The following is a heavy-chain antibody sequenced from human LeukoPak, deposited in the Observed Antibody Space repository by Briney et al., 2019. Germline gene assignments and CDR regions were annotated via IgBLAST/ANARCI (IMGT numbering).Heavy chain of an antibody. CDR2: INKEGNEE. CDR3: GKTTVGYSSGQKPAWPVDY. D-gene: IGHD5-18*01. V-gene: IGHV3-7*03. J-gene: IGHJ4*02. CDR1: GFTFKDYW. Sequence: GGSLRLSCAASGFTFKDYWMSWVRQAPGKGPEWVANINKEGNEEHFVDSVKGRFTVSRDNAKNSLFLQMNSLRVEDTAVYYCGKTTVGYSSGQKPAWPVDYWGQGTLVTVSS.